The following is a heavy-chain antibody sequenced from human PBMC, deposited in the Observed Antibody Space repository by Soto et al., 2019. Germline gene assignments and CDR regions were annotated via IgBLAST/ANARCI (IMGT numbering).Heavy chain of an antibody. Sequence: QVQLVESGGGVVQPGASLTLSCAASGFRFSGFGMHWVRQAPGKGLEWVAVISFDASEKFYVDSVKGRFSISRDDSHSTVFLQMISMRREDTGVYYCARDLGGYVHLWDKSNYWGQGTLVNVS. CDR2: ISFDASEK. J-gene: IGHJ1*01. CDR1: GFRFSGFG. V-gene: IGHV3-30*04. D-gene: IGHD5-12*01. CDR3: ARDLGGYVHLWDKSNY.